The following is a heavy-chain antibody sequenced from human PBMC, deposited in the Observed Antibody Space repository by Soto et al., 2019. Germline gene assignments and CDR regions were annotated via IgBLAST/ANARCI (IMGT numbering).Heavy chain of an antibody. V-gene: IGHV3-23*01. CDR1: GFTFSSYA. D-gene: IGHD6-19*01. CDR3: ANGYSSGWYVFDY. J-gene: IGHJ4*02. Sequence: EVQLLESGGGLVQPGGSLRLSCAASGFTFSSYAMSWVRQAPGKGLEWVSAISGSGGSTYYADSVKGRFTISRDNSKTTLYLQMNSLRAEDTAVYYCANGYSSGWYVFDYWGQGTLVTVSS. CDR2: ISGSGGST.